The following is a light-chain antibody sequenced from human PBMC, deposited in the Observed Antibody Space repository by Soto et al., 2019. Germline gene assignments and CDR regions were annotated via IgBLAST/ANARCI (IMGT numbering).Light chain of an antibody. V-gene: IGLV2-14*01. CDR3: SSYTSSSTLGV. Sequence: QSVLTQPASVSGSPGQSITISCTGTSSDVGGYNYVSWYQQHPGKAPKLMIYDVSNRPSGVSNRFSGSKSGNTASLTISGLQAEDEADYYCSSYTSSSTLGVFGGGTKL. CDR1: SSDVGGYNY. CDR2: DVS. J-gene: IGLJ2*01.